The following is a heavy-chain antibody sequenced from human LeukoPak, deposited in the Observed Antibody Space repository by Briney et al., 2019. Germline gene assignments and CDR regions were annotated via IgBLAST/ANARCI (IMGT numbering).Heavy chain of an antibody. CDR3: ARVTRGSYRLDY. Sequence: KTSETLSLTCTVSGGSISSYYWSWIRQPPGKGLEWIGYISYSGTTNYNPSLRGRVTTSVDTSKNQFSLKLSSVTAADTAVYFCARVTRGSYRLDYWGQGILVTVSS. J-gene: IGHJ4*02. D-gene: IGHD1-26*01. V-gene: IGHV4-59*01. CDR1: GGSISSYY. CDR2: ISYSGTT.